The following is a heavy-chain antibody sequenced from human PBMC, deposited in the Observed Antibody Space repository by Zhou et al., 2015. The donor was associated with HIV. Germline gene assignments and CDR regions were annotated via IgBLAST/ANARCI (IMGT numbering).Heavy chain of an antibody. D-gene: IGHD3-10*01. V-gene: IGHV1-69*06. J-gene: IGHJ6*02. CDR1: GGTFGNHG. Sequence: QVQLVQSGAEVKKPGSSVKVSCKASGGTFGNHGVSWVRQAPGQGLEWMGDIIPIFGTAKYAQKFQGRVTITADRSTSTSYMELRSLRSEDTAVYYCARDPYRPRGSGNYYYAMDVWGQGTTVTVSS. CDR3: ARDPYRPRGSGNYYYAMDV. CDR2: IIPIFGTA.